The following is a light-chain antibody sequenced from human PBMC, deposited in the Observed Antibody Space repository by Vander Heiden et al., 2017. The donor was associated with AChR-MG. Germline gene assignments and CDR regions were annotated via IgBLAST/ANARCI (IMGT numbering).Light chain of an antibody. V-gene: IGKV4-1*01. CDR2: WAS. CDR3: QQFYSTPLT. CDR1: QSVLYSSNNKNY. Sequence: DIVMTQSPDSLAVSLGERATINCKSSQSVLYSSNNKNYLAWYQQKPGQPPKLLIYWASTRQPGVPDRFSGSGSGTDFTLTISSLRAEDVAVYYCQQFYSTPLTFGGGTKVEIK. J-gene: IGKJ4*01.